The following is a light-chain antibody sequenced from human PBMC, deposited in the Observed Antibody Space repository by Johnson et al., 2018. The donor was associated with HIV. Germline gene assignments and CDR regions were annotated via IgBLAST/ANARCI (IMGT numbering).Light chain of an antibody. CDR2: ENN. Sequence: QSVLTQPPSVSAAPGQKVTISCSGSTSNIGNNYVSWYQQLPGTAPKLLIYENNKRPSGIPDRFSGSKSGTSATLGITGLQNGDEADYYCGTWDGSLSVYVFGTGTKGAVL. CDR1: TSNIGNNY. V-gene: IGLV1-51*02. J-gene: IGLJ1*01. CDR3: GTWDGSLSVYV.